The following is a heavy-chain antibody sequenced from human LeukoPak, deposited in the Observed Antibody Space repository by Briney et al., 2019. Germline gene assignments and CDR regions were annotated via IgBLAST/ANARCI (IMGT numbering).Heavy chain of an antibody. CDR1: GGSFSGYY. Sequence: SETLSLTCAVYGGSFSGYYWSWIRQPPGKGLEWIGEINHSGSTNYNPSLKSRVTISIDTSKNQFSLKLSSVTAADTAVYYCARFYSNHAGWFDPWGQGALVTVSS. CDR2: INHSGST. V-gene: IGHV4-34*01. CDR3: ARFYSNHAGWFDP. J-gene: IGHJ5*02. D-gene: IGHD4-11*01.